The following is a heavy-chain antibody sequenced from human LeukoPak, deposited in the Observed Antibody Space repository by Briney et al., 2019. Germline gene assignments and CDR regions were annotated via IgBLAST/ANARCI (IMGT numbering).Heavy chain of an antibody. V-gene: IGHV4-4*07. D-gene: IGHD6-13*01. CDR1: GFSISSYY. Sequence: SETLSLTCTVSGFSISSYYWSWIRQPAGKGLEWIGRIYSTGSTNYNPSLKSRVTISVDTSNNHFSLRLRSVPAADTAVYYCARQIASAGTAGFGFWGPGALVTVSS. J-gene: IGHJ4*02. CDR2: IYSTGST. CDR3: ARQIASAGTAGFGF.